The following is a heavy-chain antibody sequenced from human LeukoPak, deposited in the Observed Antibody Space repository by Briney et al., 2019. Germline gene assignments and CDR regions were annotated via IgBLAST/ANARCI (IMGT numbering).Heavy chain of an antibody. D-gene: IGHD4-23*01. V-gene: IGHV1-2*02. Sequence: ASVKVSCKASGYTFTGYFMHWVRQAPGQGLEWMGWINPNSGGTNYAQKFQGRVTMTRDTSITTAYMELSRLSSDDTAVYYCARHPGKVTNDWYFDLWGRGTLVTVSS. J-gene: IGHJ2*01. CDR3: ARHPGKVTNDWYFDL. CDR2: INPNSGGT. CDR1: GYTFTGYF.